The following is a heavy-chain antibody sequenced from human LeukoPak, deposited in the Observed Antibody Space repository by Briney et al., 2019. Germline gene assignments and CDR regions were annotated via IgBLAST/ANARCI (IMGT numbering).Heavy chain of an antibody. CDR1: GFTFSSDW. V-gene: IGHV3-7*03. Sequence: GGPLRLSCAVSGFTFSSDWMTWVRQAPGKGLEWVANIKEDGSESYYVDSVKGRFTISRDNTKNSLYLQMNSLRAEDTAVYYCARSITIFGVVIPGPGYYYGMDVWGQGTTVTVSS. CDR3: ARSITIFGVVIPGPGYYYGMDV. D-gene: IGHD3-3*01. CDR2: IKEDGSES. J-gene: IGHJ6*02.